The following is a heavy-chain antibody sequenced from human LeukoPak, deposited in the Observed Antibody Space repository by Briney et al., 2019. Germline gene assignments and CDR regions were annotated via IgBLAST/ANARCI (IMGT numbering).Heavy chain of an antibody. V-gene: IGHV1-69*13. Sequence: ASVKVSCKASGGTFSSYAISWVRQAPGQGLEWVGGIIPIFGTANYAQKFQGRVTITADESTSTAYMELSSLRSEDTAVYYCARAGSSWYYFDYWGQGILVTVSS. CDR3: ARAGSSWYYFDY. CDR2: IIPIFGTA. CDR1: GGTFSSYA. J-gene: IGHJ4*02. D-gene: IGHD6-13*01.